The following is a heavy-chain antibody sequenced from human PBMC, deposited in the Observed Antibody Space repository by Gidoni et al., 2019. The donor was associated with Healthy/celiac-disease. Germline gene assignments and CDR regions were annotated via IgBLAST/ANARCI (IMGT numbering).Heavy chain of an antibody. Sequence: QSQLQQRGAGLLKPSETLSLPCAVYGGPFSGYYWSWIRQPPGKGLEWIGEINPSGSTNYNPSLKSRVTISVDTSKNQFSLKLSSVTAADTAVYYCARGRLYSSSWYGYWGQGTLVTVSS. CDR2: INPSGST. CDR3: ARGRLYSSSWYGY. D-gene: IGHD6-13*01. CDR1: GGPFSGYY. V-gene: IGHV4-34*01. J-gene: IGHJ4*02.